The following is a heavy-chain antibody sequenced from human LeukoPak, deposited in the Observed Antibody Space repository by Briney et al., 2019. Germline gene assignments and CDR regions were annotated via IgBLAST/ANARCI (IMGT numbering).Heavy chain of an antibody. CDR2: INPNSGGT. D-gene: IGHD5-18*01. J-gene: IGHJ4*02. V-gene: IGHV1-2*02. CDR3: ARAPLVDTAMVDY. Sequence: ASVKVSCKASGYTFTVYYMHWVRQAPGQGLEWMGWINPNSGGTNYAQKFQGRVTMTRDTSISTAYMELSRLRSDDTAVYYCARAPLVDTAMVDYWGQGTLVTVSS. CDR1: GYTFTVYY.